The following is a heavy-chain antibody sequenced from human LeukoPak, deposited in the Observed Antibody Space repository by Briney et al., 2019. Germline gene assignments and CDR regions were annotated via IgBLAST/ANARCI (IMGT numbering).Heavy chain of an antibody. CDR3: ARGGGFYCSSTSCRANWFDP. Sequence: SETLSLTCTVSGGSISSYYWSWIRQPPGKGLEWIGYIYYSGSTNYNPSLKSRVTISVDTSKSQFSLKLSSVTAADTAVYYCARGGGFYCSSTSCRANWFDPWGQGTLVTVSS. CDR2: IYYSGST. J-gene: IGHJ5*02. CDR1: GGSISSYY. V-gene: IGHV4-59*01. D-gene: IGHD2-2*01.